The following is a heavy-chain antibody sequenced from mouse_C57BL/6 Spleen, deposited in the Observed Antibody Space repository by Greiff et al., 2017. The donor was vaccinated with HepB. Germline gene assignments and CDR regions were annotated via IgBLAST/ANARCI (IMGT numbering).Heavy chain of an antibody. V-gene: IGHV1-75*01. Sequence: QVQLKQSGPELVKPGASVKISCKASGYTFTDYYINWVKQRPGQGLEWIGWIFPGSGSTYYNEKFKGKATLTVDKSSSTAYMLLSSLTSEDSAVYFCASNYGSSYGFAYWGQGTLVTVSA. CDR3: ASNYGSSYGFAY. CDR1: GYTFTDYY. D-gene: IGHD1-1*01. J-gene: IGHJ3*01. CDR2: IFPGSGST.